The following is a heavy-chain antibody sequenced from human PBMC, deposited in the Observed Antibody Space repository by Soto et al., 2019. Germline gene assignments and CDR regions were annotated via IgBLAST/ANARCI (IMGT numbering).Heavy chain of an antibody. V-gene: IGHV4-59*13. J-gene: IGHJ4*02. Sequence: SETLSLTCTVSGGSISSYYWSWIRQPPGKGLEWIGYIYYSGSTNYNPSLKSRVAISVDTSKNQFSLKLSSVTAADTAVYYCARDYRDGYSYWIFDYWGQGTLVTVSS. D-gene: IGHD5-18*01. CDR1: GGSISSYY. CDR2: IYYSGST. CDR3: ARDYRDGYSYWIFDY.